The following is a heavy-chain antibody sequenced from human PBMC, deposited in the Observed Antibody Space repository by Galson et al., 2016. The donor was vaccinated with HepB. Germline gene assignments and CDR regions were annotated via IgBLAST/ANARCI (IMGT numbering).Heavy chain of an antibody. Sequence: LRLSCAASGFTFSSYAMNWVRQAPGKSLEWVSAVTGSGGSTNYADSVKGRFTISRDNLKTTLYLQMNSLRAEDTAVYYCARGSYGYGGWFDAWGRGTLVTVSS. CDR2: VTGSGGST. V-gene: IGHV3-23*01. J-gene: IGHJ5*02. CDR3: ARGSYGYGGWFDA. CDR1: GFTFSSYA. D-gene: IGHD3-16*01.